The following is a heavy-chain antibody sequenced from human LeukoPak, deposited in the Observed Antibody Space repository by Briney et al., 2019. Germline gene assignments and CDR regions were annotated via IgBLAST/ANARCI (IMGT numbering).Heavy chain of an antibody. Sequence: GGSLRLSCAASGFTFSSYSMNWVRQAPGKGLGWVSYISSSSSAIYYADSVKGRFTISRDSAKNSMYLQMNSLKAEDTAVYYCATDSSSLYEVEYWGRGTLVTVSS. J-gene: IGHJ4*02. D-gene: IGHD6-13*01. CDR2: ISSSSSAI. V-gene: IGHV3-48*01. CDR1: GFTFSSYS. CDR3: ATDSSSLYEVEY.